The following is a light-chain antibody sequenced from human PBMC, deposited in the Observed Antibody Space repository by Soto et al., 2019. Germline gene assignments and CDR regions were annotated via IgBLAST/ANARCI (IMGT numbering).Light chain of an antibody. CDR1: SGSIASNY. V-gene: IGLV6-57*02. Sequence: NFMLTQPHSVSESPGKTVTISCTGSSGSIASNYVQWYQQRPGSAPTTVIYEDNQRPSGVPDRFSGSIDSSSNSASLTISRLKTEDEADYYCQPYDSSNQGVVFGGGTKHTVL. CDR3: QPYDSSNQGVV. CDR2: EDN. J-gene: IGLJ2*01.